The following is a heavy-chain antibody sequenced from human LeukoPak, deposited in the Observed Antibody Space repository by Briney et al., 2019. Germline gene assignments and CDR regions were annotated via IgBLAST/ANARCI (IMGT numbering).Heavy chain of an antibody. D-gene: IGHD5-18*01. V-gene: IGHV3-48*01. CDR3: ARHGTSGIQLWPKYYFDY. Sequence: GGSLRLSCAASEFTFSSYSMNWVRQAPGKGLEWVSYITNSGNSKSYADSVKGRFTISRDNTKNSLYLQMNGLRAEDTAVYYCARHGTSGIQLWPKYYFDYWGQGTLVTVSS. CDR2: ITNSGNSK. CDR1: EFTFSSYS. J-gene: IGHJ4*02.